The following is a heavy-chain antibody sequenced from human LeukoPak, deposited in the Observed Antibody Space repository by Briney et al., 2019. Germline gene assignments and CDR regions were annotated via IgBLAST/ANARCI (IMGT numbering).Heavy chain of an antibody. V-gene: IGHV3-53*01. Sequence: PGGSLRLSCAASGFTVSTNYMSWVRQAPGKGLEWVSVIYSGGSTYYADSVKGRFTISRDNSKNTLYLQMNSLRAEDTAVYYCARAPYSTSWYFDYWGPGTLVTVSS. D-gene: IGHD6-13*01. CDR3: ARAPYSTSWYFDY. J-gene: IGHJ4*02. CDR1: GFTVSTNY. CDR2: IYSGGST.